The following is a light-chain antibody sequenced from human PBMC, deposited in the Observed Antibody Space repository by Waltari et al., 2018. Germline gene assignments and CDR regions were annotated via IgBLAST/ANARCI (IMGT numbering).Light chain of an antibody. J-gene: IGLJ2*01. CDR2: DVS. CDR3: SSYTSSSNVV. V-gene: IGLV2-14*01. Sequence: QSSLTQPASVSGSPGQSSTISCTGTSSDVGGYNYVSWYQQHPGKAPILMIYDVSNRPSGVSNRFSGSKSGNTASLTISGLQAEDEADYYCSSYTSSSNVVFGGGTKLTVL. CDR1: SSDVGGYNY.